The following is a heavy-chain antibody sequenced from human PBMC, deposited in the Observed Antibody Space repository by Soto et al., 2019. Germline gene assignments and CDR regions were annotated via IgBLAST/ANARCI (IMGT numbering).Heavy chain of an antibody. CDR2: ISPGGGAT. Sequence: DVRLAESGGTLVQPGGSLRLSCAASGFTFSRYTIHWVRQAPGKGLESVSAISPGGGATYYAASVEGRFTISRDNSKNTLYLPLGSLRPEDTGIYFCAREGDFGTADYWGQGTQVTVSS. D-gene: IGHD1-1*01. CDR1: GFTFSRYT. CDR3: AREGDFGTADY. V-gene: IGHV3-64*07. J-gene: IGHJ4*02.